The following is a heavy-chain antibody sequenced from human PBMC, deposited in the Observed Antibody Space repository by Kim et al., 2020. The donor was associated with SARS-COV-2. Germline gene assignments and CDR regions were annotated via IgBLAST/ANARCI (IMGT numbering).Heavy chain of an antibody. J-gene: IGHJ4*02. D-gene: IGHD5-12*01. CDR3: TTARVATLKNLDY. Sequence: YAAPVKGRYTIARDESKNTLYLQMNSLKTEDTAVYYCTTARVATLKNLDYWGQGTLLTVSS. V-gene: IGHV3-15*01.